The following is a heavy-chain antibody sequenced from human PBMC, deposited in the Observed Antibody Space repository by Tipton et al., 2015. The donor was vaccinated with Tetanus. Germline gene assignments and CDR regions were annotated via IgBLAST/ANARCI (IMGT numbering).Heavy chain of an antibody. D-gene: IGHD3-10*01. J-gene: IGHJ3*01. Sequence: QSGPEVKKPGASVNISCKTSGYTFTSHYVHWVRQAPGQGLEWMAMINPSGGYTRSAQTLQGRVKVTRDTSSTTVYMELTSLRLGDTAMYDCARERGNRGNAFDLWGQWTMVAVSS. CDR2: INPSGGYT. V-gene: IGHV1-46*04. CDR1: GYTFTSHY. CDR3: ARERGNRGNAFDL.